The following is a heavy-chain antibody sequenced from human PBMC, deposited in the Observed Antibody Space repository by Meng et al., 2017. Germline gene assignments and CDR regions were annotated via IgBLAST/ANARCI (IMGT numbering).Heavy chain of an antibody. V-gene: IGHV6-1*01. CDR3: ARGSYSFDS. CDR1: GTSVSSKSAD. CDR2: AYYRSKWYH. J-gene: IGHJ4*02. D-gene: IGHD1-26*01. Sequence: QLQTAGPGLVKTSPTLSLLCASSGTSVSSKSADWNWIRQSPSRGIEWLGRAYYRSKWYHDYAESVKSRISIDPDTSKNQFSLQLRSVTPEDSAVYYCARGSYSFDSWGQRTLVTVSS.